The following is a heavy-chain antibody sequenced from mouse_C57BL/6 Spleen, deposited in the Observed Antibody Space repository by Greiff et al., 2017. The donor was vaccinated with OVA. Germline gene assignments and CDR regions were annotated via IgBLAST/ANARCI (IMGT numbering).Heavy chain of an antibody. Sequence: QVQLKQPGAELVMPGASVKLSCKASGYTFTSYWMHWVKQRPGQGLEWIGEIDPSDSYTKYNQKFKGKSTLTVDKSSSTAYMQLSSLTSEDSAVYYCARGVRDWYFDVWGTGTTVTVSS. CDR2: IDPSDSYT. CDR3: ARGVRDWYFDV. J-gene: IGHJ1*03. CDR1: GYTFTSYW. V-gene: IGHV1-69*01. D-gene: IGHD2-2*01.